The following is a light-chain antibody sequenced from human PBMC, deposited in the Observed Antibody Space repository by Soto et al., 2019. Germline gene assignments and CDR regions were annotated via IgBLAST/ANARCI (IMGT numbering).Light chain of an antibody. CDR3: QQRSNWPPPIN. V-gene: IGKV3-11*01. CDR2: DAS. CDR1: QSVSSY. J-gene: IGKJ5*01. Sequence: EIVLTQSPATLSLSPVEIANLYCIASQSVSSYLAWYQQKPGQAPRLLIYDASNRATGIPARFSGSGSGTDFTLTISRLEPEDFAVYYCQQRSNWPPPINCGQGTRREIK.